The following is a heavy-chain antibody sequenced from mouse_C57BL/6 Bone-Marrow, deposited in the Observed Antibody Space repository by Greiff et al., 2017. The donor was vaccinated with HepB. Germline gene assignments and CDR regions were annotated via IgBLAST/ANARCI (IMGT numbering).Heavy chain of an antibody. CDR2: ISSGGSYT. Sequence: EVKLVESGGDLVKPGGSLKLSCAASGFTFSSYGMSWVRQTPDKRLEWVATISSGGSYTYYPDSVKGRFTISRDNAKNTLYLQMSRLKSEDTAMYYCARQKFTTVVADAMDYWGQGTSVTVSS. CDR1: GFTFSSYG. V-gene: IGHV5-6*01. D-gene: IGHD1-1*01. CDR3: ARQKFTTVVADAMDY. J-gene: IGHJ4*01.